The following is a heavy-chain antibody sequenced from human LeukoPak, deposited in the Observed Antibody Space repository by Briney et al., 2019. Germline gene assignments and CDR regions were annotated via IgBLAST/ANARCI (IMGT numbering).Heavy chain of an antibody. D-gene: IGHD4-17*01. CDR2: IYYSGST. CDR3: XXXAXTTIFDX. CDR1: GGSISSGDYY. Sequence: PSETLSLTCTVSGGSISSGDYYWSWIRQPPGKGLEWIGYIYYSGSTYYNPSLKSRVTISVDTSKNQFSLKLSSVTAADTAVYXXXXXAXTTIFDXWGQGTLVTXSS. J-gene: IGHJ5*02. V-gene: IGHV4-30-4*08.